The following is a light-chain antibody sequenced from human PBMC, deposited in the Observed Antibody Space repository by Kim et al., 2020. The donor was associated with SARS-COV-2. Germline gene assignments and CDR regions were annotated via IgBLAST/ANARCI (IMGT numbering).Light chain of an antibody. CDR3: QQYNDYPLT. CDR1: RGISNY. V-gene: IGKV1-16*02. CDR2: AVS. J-gene: IGKJ4*01. Sequence: ASVGDRVTITWRASRGISNYLAWFQQKPGKAPKSLIYAVSRLQSGVPSKFSGSGSGTDFTLTINNLQPEDFATYYCQQYNDYPLTFGGGTKVDIK.